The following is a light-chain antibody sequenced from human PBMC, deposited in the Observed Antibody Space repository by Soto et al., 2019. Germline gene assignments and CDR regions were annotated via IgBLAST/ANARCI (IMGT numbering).Light chain of an antibody. V-gene: IGLV2-14*01. CDR1: SSDIGAYDY. CDR2: DVS. J-gene: IGLJ2*01. Sequence: QSVLTPPASVSGSPVQAITISCTGTSSDIGAYDYVSWYQQHPGKAPKLMIYDVSNRPSGVSNRFSGPKSGNTASLTISGLQAEDEDDYYCYSYTTSSTRVFGGGTKVTVL. CDR3: YSYTTSSTRV.